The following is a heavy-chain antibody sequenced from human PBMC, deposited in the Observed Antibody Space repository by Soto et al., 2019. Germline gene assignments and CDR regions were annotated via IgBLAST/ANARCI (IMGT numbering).Heavy chain of an antibody. D-gene: IGHD5-12*01. V-gene: IGHV3-11*06. Sequence: SLRLSCAASGFTFSDYYMSWIRQAPGKGLEWVSYISSSSSYTNYADSVKGRFTISRDNAKNSLYLQMNSLRAEDTAVYYCASTLVAPGYWGQGTLVTVSS. J-gene: IGHJ4*02. CDR2: ISSSSSYT. CDR1: GFTFSDYY. CDR3: ASTLVAPGY.